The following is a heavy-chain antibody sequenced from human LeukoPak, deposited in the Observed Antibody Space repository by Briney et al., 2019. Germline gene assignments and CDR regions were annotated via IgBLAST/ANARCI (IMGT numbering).Heavy chain of an antibody. Sequence: GGSLRLSCLTSGFTFRDYGLGWVRQAPGMGLEWVSFTRSRIYGGAPEYAASVRGRFSVSRDDSESIAYLQMNNLKSEDTAAYYCARGQTVPGAKYYFDFWSPGTLVTVSS. J-gene: IGHJ4*02. V-gene: IGHV3-49*04. CDR2: TRSRIYGGAP. D-gene: IGHD2/OR15-2a*01. CDR3: ARGQTVPGAKYYFDF. CDR1: GFTFRDYG.